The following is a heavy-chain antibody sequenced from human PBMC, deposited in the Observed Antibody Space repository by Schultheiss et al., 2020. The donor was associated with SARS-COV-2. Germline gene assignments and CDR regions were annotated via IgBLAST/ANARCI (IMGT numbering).Heavy chain of an antibody. CDR2: IDWDDDK. V-gene: IGHV2-70*11. J-gene: IGHJ2*01. CDR3: ARITDYGDYEGDWYFDL. CDR1: GFSLSTSGMC. Sequence: SGPTLVKPTQTLTLTCTFSGFSLSTSGMCVSWIRQPPGKALEWLARIDWDDDKYYSTSLKTRLTISKDTSKNQVVLTMTNMDPVDTATYYCARITDYGDYEGDWYFDLWGRGTLVTVSS. D-gene: IGHD4-17*01.